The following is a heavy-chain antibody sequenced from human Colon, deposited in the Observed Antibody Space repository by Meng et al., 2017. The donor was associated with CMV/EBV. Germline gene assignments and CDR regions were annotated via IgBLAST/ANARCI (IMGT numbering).Heavy chain of an antibody. D-gene: IGHD5-18*01. CDR3: AKSSDTAMVYAPFDY. J-gene: IGHJ4*02. V-gene: IGHV3-23*01. Sequence: SRLTFSSYAMSWVRQAPGKGLEWVSTISDSGGSTYYADSVKGRFTISRDNSKNTLYLQMNSLRAEDTAVYYCAKSSDTAMVYAPFDYWGQGTLVTVSS. CDR2: ISDSGGST. CDR1: RLTFSSYA.